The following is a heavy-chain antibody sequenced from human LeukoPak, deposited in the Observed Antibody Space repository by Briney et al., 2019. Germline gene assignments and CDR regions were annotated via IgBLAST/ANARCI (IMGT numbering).Heavy chain of an antibody. D-gene: IGHD3-16*01. CDR3: ARSLGAREFDP. CDR1: GYTFTSYG. Sequence: AAVKVSCKPSGYTFTSYGLSWVREAPEPGLEWMGWISDYNDNTNYAQKPQGGVTITTDTSTSTAYMELRSLRSDDTAVYYCARSLGAREFDPWGRGTLVTVSS. V-gene: IGHV1-18*01. J-gene: IGHJ5*02. CDR2: ISDYNDNT.